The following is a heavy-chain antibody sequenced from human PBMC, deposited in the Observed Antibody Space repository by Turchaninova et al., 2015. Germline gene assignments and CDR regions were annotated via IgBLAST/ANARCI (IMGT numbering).Heavy chain of an antibody. CDR2: MNPNSGGT. Sequence: LVQSGAEVKKPGASVKVSCKASGYTFTDYYIHWVRQAPGQGLEWMGRMNPNSGGTNYAQKFQGRVTMTSDTSISTAYMELTRLRSDDTSVYYCTREPRAYSHYTLCDYWGQGALVTVSS. V-gene: IGHV1-2*06. CDR3: TREPRAYSHYTLCDY. CDR1: GYTFTDYY. J-gene: IGHJ4*02. D-gene: IGHD4-11*01.